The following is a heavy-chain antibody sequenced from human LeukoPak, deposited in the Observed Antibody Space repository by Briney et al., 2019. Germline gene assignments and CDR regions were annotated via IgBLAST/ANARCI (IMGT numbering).Heavy chain of an antibody. CDR2: TDGTGGDS. Sequence: GGSLRLSCVASGFTFSDFAMSWVRQTPGKRLEWVASTDGTGGDSYYADAVKGRFTISRDDSRDTLYLQMNSLKAEDTAVYYCAKDAFSYNGVFDPSDIWGQGTMVTVSS. CDR1: GFTFSDFA. V-gene: IGHV3-23*01. D-gene: IGHD3-3*01. CDR3: AKDAFSYNGVFDPSDI. J-gene: IGHJ3*02.